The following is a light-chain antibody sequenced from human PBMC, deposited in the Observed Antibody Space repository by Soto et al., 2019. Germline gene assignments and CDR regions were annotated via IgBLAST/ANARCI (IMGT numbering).Light chain of an antibody. CDR1: QNINNW. V-gene: IGKV1-5*01. CDR3: QQYHIYSWT. CDR2: DAS. J-gene: IGKJ1*01. Sequence: DIQMTRSPSTLSASIGDRVTITCRASQNINNWIAWYQQKPGKAPKFLIYDASTLESGVPSRFSGSGFGTEFTLTISSLQPDDFATYYCQQYHIYSWTFGQGTKVDIK.